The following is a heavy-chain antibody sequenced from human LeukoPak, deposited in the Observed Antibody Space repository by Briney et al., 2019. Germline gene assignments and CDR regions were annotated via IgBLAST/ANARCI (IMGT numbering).Heavy chain of an antibody. J-gene: IGHJ6*02. CDR3: ARAPRSIFGVVIDYYYGMDV. V-gene: IGHV3-7*03. CDR2: IKQDGSEK. Sequence: GGSLRLSCAASGFTFSSYWMSWVRQAPGKGLEWVANIKQDGSEKYYVDSVKGRFTISRDSAKNSLYLQMNSLRAEDTAVYYCARAPRSIFGVVIDYYYGMDVWGQGTTVTVSS. D-gene: IGHD3-3*01. CDR1: GFTFSSYW.